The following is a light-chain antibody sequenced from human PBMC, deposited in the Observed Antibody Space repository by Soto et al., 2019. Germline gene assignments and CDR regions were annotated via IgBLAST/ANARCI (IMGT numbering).Light chain of an antibody. Sequence: EIVLTQSPGTLSLSPGERATVSCRASQSVRNNYLTWYQQKPGQAPRLLIYDASSRATGIPDRFSGSGSGTDFTLAISRLEPEDFTVYYCQQYGSSPLTFGGWTKVEIK. CDR2: DAS. J-gene: IGKJ4*01. CDR1: QSVRNNY. V-gene: IGKV3-20*01. CDR3: QQYGSSPLT.